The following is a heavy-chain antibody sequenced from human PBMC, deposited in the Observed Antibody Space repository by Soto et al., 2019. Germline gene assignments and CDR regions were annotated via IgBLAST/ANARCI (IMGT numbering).Heavy chain of an antibody. CDR3: NVLRYFDWLSPVGMDV. D-gene: IGHD3-9*01. Sequence: SETLSLTCTVSGGSVSSGSDYWSWIRQPPGKGLEWIGYIYYSGSTNYNPSLKSRVTISVDTSKNQFSLKLSSVTAADTAVYYCNVLRYFDWLSPVGMDVWGQGTTVTVSS. CDR2: IYYSGST. J-gene: IGHJ6*02. CDR1: GGSVSSGSDY. V-gene: IGHV4-61*01.